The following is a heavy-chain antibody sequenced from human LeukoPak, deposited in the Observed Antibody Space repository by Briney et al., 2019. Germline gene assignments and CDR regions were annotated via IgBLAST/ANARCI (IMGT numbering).Heavy chain of an antibody. CDR1: GFTFSSYG. J-gene: IGHJ4*02. Sequence: GGSLRLSCAASGFTFSSYGMHWVRQAPGKGLEWVAFIRSDGTNKYYADSVKGRFTISRDNSKNTLYLQMNSLRAEDTAVYYCAKDLTTLPDYWGQGTLVTVSS. D-gene: IGHD4/OR15-4a*01. CDR3: AKDLTTLPDY. V-gene: IGHV3-30*02. CDR2: IRSDGTNK.